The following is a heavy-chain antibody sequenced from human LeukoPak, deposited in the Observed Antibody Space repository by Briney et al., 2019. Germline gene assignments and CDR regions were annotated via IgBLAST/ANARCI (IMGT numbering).Heavy chain of an antibody. CDR3: ARAMRAYYYYYAMDV. CDR1: GFTFSRYS. CDR2: IRSGDSSTI. J-gene: IGHJ6*02. V-gene: IGHV3-48*04. D-gene: IGHD2-2*01. Sequence: GGSLRLSCAASGFTFSRYSMSWVRQAPGKGLEWVSYIRSGDSSTIYYADSVKGRFTISRDNAKNSLYLQMSSLRAEDTAVYYCARAMRAYYYYYAMDVWGQGTTVTVSS.